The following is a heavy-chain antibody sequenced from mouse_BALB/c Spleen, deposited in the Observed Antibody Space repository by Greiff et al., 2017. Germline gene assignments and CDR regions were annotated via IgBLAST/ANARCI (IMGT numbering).Heavy chain of an antibody. CDR2: INPYNGAT. V-gene: IGHV1-31*01. CDR3: ARDRYDMAMDY. D-gene: IGHD2-14*01. J-gene: IGHJ4*01. Sequence: VQLKQSGPELVKPGASVKISCKASGYSFTGYYMHWVKQSHVKSLEWIGRINPYNGATSYNQNFKDKASLTVDKSSSTAYMELHSLTSEDSAVYYCARDRYDMAMDYWGQGTSVTVSS. CDR1: GYSFTGYY.